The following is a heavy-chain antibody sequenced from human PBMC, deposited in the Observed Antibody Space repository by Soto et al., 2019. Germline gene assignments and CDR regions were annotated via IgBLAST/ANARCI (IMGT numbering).Heavy chain of an antibody. CDR2: IYWSDDK. D-gene: IGHD1-26*01. Sequence: SGPTLVNPTQTLTLTCTFSGFSLTTSGVGVGWIRQPPRKALEWPAVIYWSDDKYYSPSLKNRLTITKDTSKNRVILTLTDTDPVDTATYYCAHRLILGATAVFDFWGQGTLVTVSS. CDR1: GFSLTTSGVG. J-gene: IGHJ4*02. V-gene: IGHV2-5*01. CDR3: AHRLILGATAVFDF.